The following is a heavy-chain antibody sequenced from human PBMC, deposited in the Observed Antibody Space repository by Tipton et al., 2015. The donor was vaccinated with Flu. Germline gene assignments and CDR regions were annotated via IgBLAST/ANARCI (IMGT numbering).Heavy chain of an antibody. D-gene: IGHD6-13*01. Sequence: QLVQSGAEVKKPGESLKISCKGSGYSFTSYWIGWVRQMPGKGLEWMGIIYPGDSDTRYSPSFQGQVTISADKSISTAYLQWSSLKASDTAMYYCARERFDAYSSSFDYRNDAFDIWGQGTMVTVSS. CDR1: GYSFTSYW. CDR2: IYPGDSDT. CDR3: ARERFDAYSSSFDYRNDAFDI. J-gene: IGHJ3*02. V-gene: IGHV5-51*01.